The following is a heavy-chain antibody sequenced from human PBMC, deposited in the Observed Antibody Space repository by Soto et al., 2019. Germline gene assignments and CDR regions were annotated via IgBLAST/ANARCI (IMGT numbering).Heavy chain of an antibody. CDR2: ISAYNGNT. V-gene: IGHV1-18*01. Sequence: QVQLVQSGAEVKKPGASVKVSCKASGYTFPSYGISWVRQAPGQGLEWMGWISAYNGNTNYARKLQGRVTMTTDTATSTAYMELRSLRTDDTAVYYCAREGYYDSSGYRSDFDYWGQGTLVTVSS. CDR1: GYTFPSYG. D-gene: IGHD3-22*01. J-gene: IGHJ4*02. CDR3: AREGYYDSSGYRSDFDY.